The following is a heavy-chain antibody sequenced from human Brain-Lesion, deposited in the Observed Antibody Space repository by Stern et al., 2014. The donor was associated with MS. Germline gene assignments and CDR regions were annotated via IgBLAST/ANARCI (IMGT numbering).Heavy chain of an antibody. CDR2: SSTTASTI. CDR3: AISSSRYYFDS. D-gene: IGHD2-2*01. CDR1: GFIFSDYY. Sequence: VQLVESGGTLVKPGGSLRLSCAASGFIFSDYYMNWIRPPPGQGLERVSYSSTTASTIYYADSVKGRFTISRDNTKNSLFLQMSSLRAEDTAVYYCAISSSRYYFDSWGLGTLVTVSS. V-gene: IGHV3-11*01. J-gene: IGHJ4*02.